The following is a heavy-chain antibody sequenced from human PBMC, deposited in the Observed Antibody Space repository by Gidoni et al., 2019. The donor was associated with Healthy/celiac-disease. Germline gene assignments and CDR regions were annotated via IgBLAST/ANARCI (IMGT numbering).Heavy chain of an antibody. CDR3: AREDCSSTSCYQVGY. Sequence: QVQLQESGPGLVKPSETLSLTRTVSGYSISSGYYWGWIRQPPGKGLEWIGSIYHSGSTYYNPSLKSRVTISVDTSKNHFSLKLSSVTAADTAVYYCAREDCSSTSCYQVGYWGQGTLVTVSS. V-gene: IGHV4-38-2*02. CDR2: IYHSGST. J-gene: IGHJ4*02. D-gene: IGHD2-2*01. CDR1: GYSISSGYY.